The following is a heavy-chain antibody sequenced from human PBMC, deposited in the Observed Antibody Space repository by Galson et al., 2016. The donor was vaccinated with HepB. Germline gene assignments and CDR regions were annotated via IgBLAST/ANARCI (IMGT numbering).Heavy chain of an antibody. D-gene: IGHD6-19*01. CDR2: IRADNGDT. V-gene: IGHV1-18*04. CDR1: GYTFTSYA. Sequence: SVKVSCKASGYTFTSYAISWVRQAPGQGLEWMGWIRADNGDTNYAQKFRGRVTMTTDTSTNTAYMELRSLRSDDTAVYYCARDQGWSLTWGQGTLVTVSS. J-gene: IGHJ4*02. CDR3: ARDQGWSLT.